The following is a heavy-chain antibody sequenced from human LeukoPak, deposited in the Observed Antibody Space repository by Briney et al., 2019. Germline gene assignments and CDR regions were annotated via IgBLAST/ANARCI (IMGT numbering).Heavy chain of an antibody. Sequence: SETLSLTCTVSGGSISSYYWSWIRQPPGKGLEWIGYIYYSGSTNYNPPLKSRVTISVDTSKNQFSLRLSSVTVADTAVYYCAREGSILDYWGQGTLVSVSS. V-gene: IGHV4-59*01. J-gene: IGHJ4*02. CDR3: AREGSILDY. CDR1: GGSISSYY. CDR2: IYYSGST.